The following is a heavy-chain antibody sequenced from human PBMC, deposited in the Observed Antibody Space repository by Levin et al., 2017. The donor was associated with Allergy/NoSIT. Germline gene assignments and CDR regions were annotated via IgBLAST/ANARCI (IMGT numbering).Heavy chain of an antibody. J-gene: IGHJ4*02. D-gene: IGHD3-10*01. CDR2: IHSDGST. Sequence: PGGSLRLSCAAYGFTVSSNYMSWVRQGPGKGLEWVSVIHSDGSTYYADSVQGRFSISRDNSENMLYLQMNSLRAEDTAVYYCAKDSRGVIFGYWGQGTLVTVSS. CDR1: GFTVSSNY. V-gene: IGHV3-66*01. CDR3: AKDSRGVIFGY.